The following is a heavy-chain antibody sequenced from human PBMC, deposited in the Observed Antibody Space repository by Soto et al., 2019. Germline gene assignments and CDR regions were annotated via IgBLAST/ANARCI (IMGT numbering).Heavy chain of an antibody. V-gene: IGHV3-7*01. CDR2: INQDGSEK. CDR1: GFTFSSYW. CDR3: SPSLDY. J-gene: IGHJ4*02. Sequence: EVQLVESGGGLVQPGGSLRLSCAASGFTFSSYWMDWVRQAPGKGLEWVANINQDGSEKHYVDSVKGRFTISRDNAKNSLYLQMSSLTAEDSALYYCSPSLDYWGQGTPVTVSS.